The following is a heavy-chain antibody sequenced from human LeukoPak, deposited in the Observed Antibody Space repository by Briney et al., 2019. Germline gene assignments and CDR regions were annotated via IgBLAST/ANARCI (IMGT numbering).Heavy chain of an antibody. D-gene: IGHD3-3*01. CDR3: AGHRGYDFWGGSIDY. J-gene: IGHJ4*02. CDR2: IYYSGST. V-gene: IGHV4-59*01. CDR1: GGSFSGNY. Sequence: SETLSLTCAVYGGSFSGNYWSWIRQPPGKGLEWIGYIYYSGSTNYNPSLKSRVTISVDTSKNQFSLKLSSVTAADTAVYYCAGHRGYDFWGGSIDYWGQGTLVTVSS.